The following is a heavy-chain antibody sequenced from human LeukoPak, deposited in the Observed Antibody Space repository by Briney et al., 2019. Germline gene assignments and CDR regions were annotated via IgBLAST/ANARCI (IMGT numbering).Heavy chain of an antibody. CDR1: GGSFSGYY. V-gene: IGHV4-34*01. CDR2: INHSGST. CDR3: ARRMISFGGVIDYYFDY. Sequence: KPSETLSLTCAVYGGSFSGYYWSWIRQPPGKGLEWIGEINHSGSTNYNPSLKSRVTISLDRSKNQFSLKLSSVTAADTAVYYCARRMISFGGVIDYYFDYWGQGTLVTVSS. D-gene: IGHD3-16*02. J-gene: IGHJ4*02.